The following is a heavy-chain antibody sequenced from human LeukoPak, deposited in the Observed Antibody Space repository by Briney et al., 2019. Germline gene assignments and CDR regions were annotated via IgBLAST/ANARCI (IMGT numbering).Heavy chain of an antibody. J-gene: IGHJ3*02. CDR2: ISSGSSAI. CDR3: AKPVLDIVGATGAFDI. D-gene: IGHD1-26*01. Sequence: NPGGSLRLSCTASGFTLSSYAMSWVRQGPGKGLEWVSIISSGSSAIFSADALKGRFTISRDDAKNLLYLDMNSLRAEDTAVYYCAKPVLDIVGATGAFDIWGQGTMVTVSS. V-gene: IGHV3-21*04. CDR1: GFTLSSYA.